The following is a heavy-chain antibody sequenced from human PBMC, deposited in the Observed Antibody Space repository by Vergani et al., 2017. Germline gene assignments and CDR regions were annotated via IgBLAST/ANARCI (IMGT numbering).Heavy chain of an antibody. D-gene: IGHD6-13*01. Sequence: QVQLVQSGAEVKKPGASVKVSCKASGGTFSSYAISWVRQAPGQGLEWMGRIIPILGIANYAQKFQGRVTITADKSTSTAYMELSSLRSEDTAVYYCARDPSIAAAGTGYFQHWGQGTLVTVSS. CDR1: GGTFSSYA. J-gene: IGHJ1*01. CDR3: ARDPSIAAAGTGYFQH. V-gene: IGHV1-69*04. CDR2: IIPILGIA.